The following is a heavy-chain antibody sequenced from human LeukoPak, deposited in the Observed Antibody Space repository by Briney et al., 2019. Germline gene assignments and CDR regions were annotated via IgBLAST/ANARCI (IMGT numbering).Heavy chain of an antibody. D-gene: IGHD5-18*01. CDR3: AKDSRPHITYSYRLAGGRWFDP. Sequence: GGSLRLSCAASGFTFDDYAMHWVRQAPGKGLKWVSGISWNSCSIGYADSVKGRFTISRDNAKNSLYLQMNSLRAEDTALYYCAKDSRPHITYSYRLAGGRWFDPWGQGTLVTVSP. V-gene: IGHV3-9*01. CDR2: ISWNSCSI. J-gene: IGHJ5*02. CDR1: GFTFDDYA.